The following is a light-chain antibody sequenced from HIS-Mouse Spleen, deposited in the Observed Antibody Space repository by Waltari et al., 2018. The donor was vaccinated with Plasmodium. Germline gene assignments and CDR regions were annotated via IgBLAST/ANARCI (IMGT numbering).Light chain of an antibody. V-gene: IGLV3-9*01. CDR3: QVWDSSTV. Sequence: SYELTQPLSVSVALGQPARITCGGNNIGSKNVHWYQQKPGQAPVLVIYRDSNRPSVVPERFSGSNSGNTATLTISRAQAGDEADYYCQVWDSSTVFGGGTKLTVL. CDR1: NIGSKN. CDR2: RDS. J-gene: IGLJ3*02.